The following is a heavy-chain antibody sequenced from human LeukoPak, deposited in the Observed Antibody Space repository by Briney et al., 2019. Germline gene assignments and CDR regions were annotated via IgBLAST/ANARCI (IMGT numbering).Heavy chain of an antibody. CDR3: ARDRRNWNYDSGIAFDI. Sequence: GGSLRLSYAASGFTFSSYEMNWVRQAPGKGLEWVSYISSSGSTIYYADSVKGRFTISRDNAKNSLYLQMNSLRAEDTAVYYCARDRRNWNYDSGIAFDIWGQGTMVTVSS. V-gene: IGHV3-48*03. D-gene: IGHD1-7*01. CDR2: ISSSGSTI. J-gene: IGHJ3*02. CDR1: GFTFSSYE.